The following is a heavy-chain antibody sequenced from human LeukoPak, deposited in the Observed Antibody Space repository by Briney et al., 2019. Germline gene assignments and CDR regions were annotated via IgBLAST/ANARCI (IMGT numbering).Heavy chain of an antibody. V-gene: IGHV5-51*01. Sequence: GESLKISCKGSGYNFNTYWIGWVRQMPGRGLEWMGIIYPGDSDTRYSPSFQGQVTISADKSISTAYLQWSSLKASDTAIYYCARQEVLEYSSALYEGYYFDYWGQGTLVTVSS. CDR2: IYPGDSDT. CDR3: ARQEVLEYSSALYEGYYFDY. J-gene: IGHJ4*02. CDR1: GYNFNTYW. D-gene: IGHD3-22*01.